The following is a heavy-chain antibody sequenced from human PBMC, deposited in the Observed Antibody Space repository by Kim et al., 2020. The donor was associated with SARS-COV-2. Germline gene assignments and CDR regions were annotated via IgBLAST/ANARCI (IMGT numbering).Heavy chain of an antibody. V-gene: IGHV3-23*01. CDR3: AKQRYYSGSGTSYYGMDV. CDR2: ISNSGSST. J-gene: IGHJ6*02. Sequence: GGSLRLSCAASGFTFSSYAMTWVRQAPGKGLEWVSVISNSGSSTYNAYSVKGRFTISRDNPRNTLYLQMNSLRADDTAVYYCAKQRYYSGSGTSYYGMDVWGQGTTLTVSS. CDR1: GFTFSSYA. D-gene: IGHD3-10*01.